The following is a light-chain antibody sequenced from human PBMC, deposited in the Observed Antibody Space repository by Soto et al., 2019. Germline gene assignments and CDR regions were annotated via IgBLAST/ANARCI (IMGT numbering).Light chain of an antibody. V-gene: IGLV2-14*02. Sequence: SALTQPASVSGSPGQSIAISCTGTSSVVGSHDLVSWYQQQSGKVPKLIIYDVSSRPSGVSNRFSGSKSGNTASLTISGLQAEDEADYYCSSFTSTTTYVFGTGTKVTVL. CDR1: SSVVGSHDL. J-gene: IGLJ1*01. CDR2: DVS. CDR3: SSFTSTTTYV.